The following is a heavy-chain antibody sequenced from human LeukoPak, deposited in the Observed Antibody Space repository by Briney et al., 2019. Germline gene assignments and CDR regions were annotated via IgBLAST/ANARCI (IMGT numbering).Heavy chain of an antibody. CDR1: GGSITSGDCY. V-gene: IGHV4-61*02. J-gene: IGHJ5*02. Sequence: SETLSLTCTVSGGSITSGDCYWSWIRQPAGNGLEWIGRIFTSGRSNFNPSLKSRVSMSLDTSKNELSLRLTSVTAADTAVYYCARGTSRLNWLDPWGQGTLVIVSS. CDR2: IFTSGRS. CDR3: ARGTSRLNWLDP.